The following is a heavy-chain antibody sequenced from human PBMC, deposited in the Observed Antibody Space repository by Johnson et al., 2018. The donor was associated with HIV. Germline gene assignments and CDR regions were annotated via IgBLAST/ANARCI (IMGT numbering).Heavy chain of an antibody. CDR3: AREDSAFDI. V-gene: IGHV3-7*05. Sequence: VQLVESGGGLVQPGGSLRLSCAASGFTFSTYWMSWVRQAPGKGLEWVANIKQDGTEKYYVDSVKGRFTISRDNVKNSLYLQMNSLRAEDTAVYFCAREDSAFDIWGQGTMVTVSS. CDR2: IKQDGTEK. J-gene: IGHJ3*02. CDR1: GFTFSTYW.